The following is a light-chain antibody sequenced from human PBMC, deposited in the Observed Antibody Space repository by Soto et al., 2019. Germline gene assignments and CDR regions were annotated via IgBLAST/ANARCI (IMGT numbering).Light chain of an antibody. CDR1: YSNIGAGFD. J-gene: IGLJ1*01. V-gene: IGLV1-40*01. CDR2: GNR. CDR3: QSYDSSLSGPDV. Sequence: QSVLTQPPSVSGAPGQRVTISCTGSYSNIGAGFDVHWYQQLPGTAPKLLIYGNRYRPSGVPDRFSGSRSGASASLAITGLQAEDEADYYCQSYDSSLSGPDVFGTGTKLTVL.